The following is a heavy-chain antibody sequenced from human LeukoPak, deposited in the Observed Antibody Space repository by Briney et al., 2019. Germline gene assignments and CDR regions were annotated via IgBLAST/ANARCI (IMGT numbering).Heavy chain of an antibody. CDR2: IYSGGST. Sequence: PGGSLRLSCAASGFTVSSNYMSWVRQAPGKGLEWVSVIYSGGSTYYADSVKGRFTISRDNSKNTLYLQMNSLRAEDTAVYYCARSSALHADTAMLSLGAFDYWGQGALVTVSS. CDR1: GFTVSSNY. V-gene: IGHV3-53*01. CDR3: ARSSALHADTAMLSLGAFDY. D-gene: IGHD5-18*01. J-gene: IGHJ4*02.